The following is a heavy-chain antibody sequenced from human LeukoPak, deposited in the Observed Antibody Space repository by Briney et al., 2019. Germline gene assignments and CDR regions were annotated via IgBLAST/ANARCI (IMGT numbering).Heavy chain of an antibody. CDR3: ARALRSSETGGYYVYHFDY. V-gene: IGHV3-53*05. Sequence: GGSLRLSCAASGFTFSSYAMSWVRQAPGKGLEWVSIIYSGGTTYYADSVKGRFTISRDHSKNTLHLQMNTLRAEDTAVYFCARALRSSETGGYYVYHFDYWGQGTLVTVSS. CDR1: GFTFSSYA. J-gene: IGHJ4*02. D-gene: IGHD3-22*01. CDR2: IYSGGTT.